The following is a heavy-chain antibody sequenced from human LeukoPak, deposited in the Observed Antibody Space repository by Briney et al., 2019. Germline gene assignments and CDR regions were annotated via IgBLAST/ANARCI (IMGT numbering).Heavy chain of an antibody. V-gene: IGHV3-23*01. J-gene: IGHJ4*02. CDR1: GFTFSSYA. CDR3: AKDLRVKYSGSYYPLFDY. Sequence: PGGSLRLSCAASGFTFSSYAMSWVRQAPGKGLEWVSAISGSGGSTYYADSVKGRFTISRDNSKNTLYLQMNSLRAEDTAVYYCAKDLRVKYSGSYYPLFDYWGQGTLVTVSS. CDR2: ISGSGGST. D-gene: IGHD1-26*01.